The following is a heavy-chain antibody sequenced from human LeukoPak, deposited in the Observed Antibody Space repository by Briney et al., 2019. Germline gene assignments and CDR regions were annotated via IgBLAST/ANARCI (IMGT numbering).Heavy chain of an antibody. CDR3: ARVFRRDGYMVGY. Sequence: ASVKVSCKASGYTFTGYYMHWVRQAPGQGREWMGWINPNSGGTNYAQKFQGRVTMTRDTSISTAYMELSRLRSDDTAVYYCARVFRRDGYMVGYWGQGTLVTVSS. CDR1: GYTFTGYY. D-gene: IGHD5-24*01. CDR2: INPNSGGT. J-gene: IGHJ4*02. V-gene: IGHV1-2*02.